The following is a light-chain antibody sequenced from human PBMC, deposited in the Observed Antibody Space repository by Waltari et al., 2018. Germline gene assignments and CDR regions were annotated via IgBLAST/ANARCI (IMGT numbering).Light chain of an antibody. V-gene: IGKV1-NL1*01. CDR3: QQYYGTPS. J-gene: IGKJ2*01. Sequence: DIQMTQSPTSLSASVGDRVTITCRASQDLSNALAWYQQRPGKAPRLLVFGASKLGSGVSSRFSGGKSGTDYTLTISSLQPEDFGTYYWQQYYGTPSFGQGTKLEIQ. CDR2: GAS. CDR1: QDLSNA.